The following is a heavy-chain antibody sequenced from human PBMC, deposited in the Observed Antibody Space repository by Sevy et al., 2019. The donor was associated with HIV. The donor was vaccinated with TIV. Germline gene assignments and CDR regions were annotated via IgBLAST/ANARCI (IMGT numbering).Heavy chain of an antibody. V-gene: IGHV3-23*01. D-gene: IGHD3-10*01. Sequence: GGSLRLSCAASGFTFSTYAMTWVRQAPGKGLEWVSVISASAGSTYYSDSVKGRFTISRDNSKNTLYPQMNSLRAEDTAVYYCAKDRVSGTYYTGDFDYWGQGTLVTVSS. CDR2: ISASAGST. J-gene: IGHJ4*02. CDR3: AKDRVSGTYYTGDFDY. CDR1: GFTFSTYA.